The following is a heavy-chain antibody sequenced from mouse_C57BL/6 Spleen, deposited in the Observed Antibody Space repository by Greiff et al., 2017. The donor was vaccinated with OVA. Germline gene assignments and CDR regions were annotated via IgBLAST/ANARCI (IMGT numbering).Heavy chain of an antibody. CDR2: LHPSDSDT. J-gene: IGHJ3*01. V-gene: IGHV1-74*01. CDR3: ALSSGYNGSSYDAD. CDR1: GYTFTSYW. Sequence: QVQLQQPGAELVKPGASVKVSCTASGYTFTSYWMPWVKQRPGQGLEWIGRLHPSDSDTNYNQKFKGKATLTVDKSSSTAYMQLSRLTSEDSAVYYCALSSGYNGSSYDADWGQGTLVTVSA. D-gene: IGHD1-1*01.